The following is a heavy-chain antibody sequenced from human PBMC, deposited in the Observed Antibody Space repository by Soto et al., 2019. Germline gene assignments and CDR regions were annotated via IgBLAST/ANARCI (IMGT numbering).Heavy chain of an antibody. J-gene: IGHJ4*02. Sequence: EVQLLESGGDLIQPGGSLRLSCAASGFAFSSSAMSWVRQAPGKGLEWVSAISSRGDNTFYADSVRGRFTISTDNSRTTLYLQMTGLRGEDSAVYYCANSVSPSNGVWYSHFDHWGQGTLVTVSS. CDR1: GFAFSSSA. CDR3: ANSVSPSNGVWYSHFDH. CDR2: ISSRGDNT. D-gene: IGHD2-15*01. V-gene: IGHV3-23*01.